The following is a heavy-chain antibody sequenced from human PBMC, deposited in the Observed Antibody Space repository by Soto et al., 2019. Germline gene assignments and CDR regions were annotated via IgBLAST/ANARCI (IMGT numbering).Heavy chain of an antibody. V-gene: IGHV3-23*01. CDR3: AKDREWELNYFDY. J-gene: IGHJ4*02. CDR1: GFTFRSYA. CDR2: ISGSGIST. Sequence: GGSLRLSCAASGFTFRSYAMSWVRQAPGKGLEWVSGISGSGISTHYADSVKGRFTISRDNSKNTLYLQMNSLRAEDTAVYYCAKDREWELNYFDYWGQGTLVTVSS. D-gene: IGHD1-26*01.